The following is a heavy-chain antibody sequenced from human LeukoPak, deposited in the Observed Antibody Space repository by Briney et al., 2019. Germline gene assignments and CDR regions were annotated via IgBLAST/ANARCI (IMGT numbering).Heavy chain of an antibody. CDR2: IIPIFGTA. D-gene: IGHD2-2*01. J-gene: IGHJ5*02. CDR3: ASGNIVEVPAAGVDNWFDP. CDR1: GGTFSSYA. Sequence: SVTVSCTASGGTFSSYAISWVRQAPGQGLEWMGGIIPIFGTANYAQKFQGRVTITADKSTSTAYMELSSLRSEDTAVYYCASGNIVEVPAAGVDNWFDPWGQGTLVTVSS. V-gene: IGHV1-69*06.